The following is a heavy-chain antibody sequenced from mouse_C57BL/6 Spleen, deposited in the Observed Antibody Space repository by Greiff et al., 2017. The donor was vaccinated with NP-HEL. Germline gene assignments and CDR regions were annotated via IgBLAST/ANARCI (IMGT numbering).Heavy chain of an antibody. CDR2: IDPSDSET. Sequence: VQLQQPGAELVRPGSSVKLSCKASGYTFTSYWMHWVKQRPIQGLEWIGNIDPSDSETHYNQKFKDKATLTVDKSSSTAYMQLSSLTSEDSAVYYCARGRDYYDYDEFAYWGQGTLVTVSA. CDR3: ARGRDYYDYDEFAY. CDR1: GYTFTSYW. J-gene: IGHJ3*01. V-gene: IGHV1-52*01. D-gene: IGHD2-4*01.